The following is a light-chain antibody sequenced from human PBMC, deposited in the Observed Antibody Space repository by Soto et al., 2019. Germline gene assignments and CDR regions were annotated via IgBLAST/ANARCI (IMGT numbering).Light chain of an antibody. J-gene: IGKJ4*01. CDR3: QQRYNWPPLT. CDR2: DAS. V-gene: IGKV3-11*01. CDR1: QSVSRY. Sequence: EIVLTQSPATLYLSPGERATLSCRASQSVSRYLAWYQQKPGQAPRLLIYDASNRATGIPARFSGSGFGTDFTLTISGLEPEDFAVYYCQQRYNWPPLTFGGGTKLEIK.